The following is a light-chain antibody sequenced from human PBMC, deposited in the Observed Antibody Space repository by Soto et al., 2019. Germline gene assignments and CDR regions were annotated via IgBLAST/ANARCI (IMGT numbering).Light chain of an antibody. Sequence: QSALTQPASVSGSPGQSITLSSTGTSSDIGGYDYVSWYQRHPGKAPKLIIYDVNNRPSGVSNRFSGSKSGNTASLTISGLQAEDEADYYCISYASGSSHVVFGGGTKLTVL. V-gene: IGLV2-14*01. J-gene: IGLJ2*01. CDR2: DVN. CDR1: SSDIGGYDY. CDR3: ISYASGSSHVV.